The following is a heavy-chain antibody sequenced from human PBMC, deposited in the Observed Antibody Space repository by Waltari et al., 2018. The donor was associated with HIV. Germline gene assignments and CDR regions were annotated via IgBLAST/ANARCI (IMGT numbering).Heavy chain of an antibody. CDR1: GVLIRHHA. CDR2: ITYDGGKE. CDR3: VRRSVMGLDL. J-gene: IGHJ6*02. Sequence: LVQSGGGVAQAGRSLRLSCSASGVLIRHHAMQWVRQFADKRLEWVAVITYDGGKEFFTDSLKGRFVISRDNARDILDLEMKVVKVEDSGVYFCVRRSVMGLDLWGQGTTVIVS. V-gene: IGHV3-30*09. D-gene: IGHD3-16*01.